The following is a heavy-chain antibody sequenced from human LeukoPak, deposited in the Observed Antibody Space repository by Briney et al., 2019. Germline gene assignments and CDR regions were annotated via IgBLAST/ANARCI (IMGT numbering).Heavy chain of an antibody. CDR3: ARATAAGTILS. J-gene: IGHJ4*02. CDR2: INHSGST. V-gene: IGHV4-61*02. D-gene: IGHD6-13*01. CDR1: GGSISSGSYY. Sequence: QVQLQESGPGLVKPSQTLSLTCTVSGGSISSGSYYWSWIRQPAGKGLEWIGEINHSGSTNYNPSLKSRVTISVDTSKNQFSLKLSSVTAADTAVYYCARATAAGTILSWGQGTLVTVSS.